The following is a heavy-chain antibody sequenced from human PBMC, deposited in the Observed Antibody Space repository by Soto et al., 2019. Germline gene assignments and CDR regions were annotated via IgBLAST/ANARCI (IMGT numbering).Heavy chain of an antibody. Sequence: GGSMILSCAASGFTFSSYARSWVRQAPGKGLEWVSAISGSGGSTYYADSVKGRFTISRDNSKNTLYLQMNSLRAEDTAVYYCAKDLRGYGEYYYGMDVWGQGTTVTVSS. CDR3: AKDLRGYGEYYYGMDV. J-gene: IGHJ6*02. CDR2: ISGSGGST. V-gene: IGHV3-23*01. D-gene: IGHD4-17*01. CDR1: GFTFSSYA.